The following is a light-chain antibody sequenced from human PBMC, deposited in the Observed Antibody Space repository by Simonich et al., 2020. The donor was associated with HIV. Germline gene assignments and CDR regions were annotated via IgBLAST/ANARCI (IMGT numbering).Light chain of an antibody. J-gene: IGLJ2*01. Sequence: QSALTQPPSASGSPGQSVTISCTGTSSDVGGYNYVPWYQQHPGKAPKLIIYEVSKRPSGVPDRFSGSKSGNTASLTVSGLQAEDEADYYCSSYVGTNSVFGGGTKLTVL. V-gene: IGLV2-8*01. CDR1: SSDVGGYNY. CDR2: EVS. CDR3: SSYVGTNSV.